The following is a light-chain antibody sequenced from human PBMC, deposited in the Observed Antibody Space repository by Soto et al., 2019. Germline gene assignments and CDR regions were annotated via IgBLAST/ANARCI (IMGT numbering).Light chain of an antibody. CDR3: QQYNSYWT. CDR2: KES. CDR1: QSISSW. V-gene: IGKV1-5*03. J-gene: IGKJ1*01. Sequence: DIQMTQSPSTLSASVGDRVTITCRASQSISSWLAWYQQKPGKAPKLLIYKESSLESGVPSRFSGSGSGTELPLTISSLQPDDFATYYCQQYNSYWTFGQGTKVEIK.